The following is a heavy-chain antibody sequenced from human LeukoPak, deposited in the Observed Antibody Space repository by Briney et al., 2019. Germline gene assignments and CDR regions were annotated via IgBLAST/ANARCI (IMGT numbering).Heavy chain of an antibody. CDR2: INHSGST. CDR1: GGSFSGYY. Sequence: SQTLSLTCAVYGGSFSGYYWSWIRQPPGKGLEWVGEINHSGSTNYNPSLKSRVTISVDTSKNQFSLKLSSVTAADTAVYYCARIGGLSPHVVDYWGQGTLVTVSS. J-gene: IGHJ4*02. V-gene: IGHV4-34*01. D-gene: IGHD3-16*02. CDR3: ARIGGLSPHVVDY.